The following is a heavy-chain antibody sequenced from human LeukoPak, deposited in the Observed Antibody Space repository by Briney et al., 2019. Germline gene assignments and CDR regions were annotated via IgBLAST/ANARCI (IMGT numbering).Heavy chain of an antibody. J-gene: IGHJ6*03. CDR1: GGSFSGYY. CDR3: ARNGAARYYYMDV. V-gene: IGHV4-34*01. D-gene: IGHD6-6*01. Sequence: SETLSLTCAVYGGSFSGYYCSWIRQPPGKGLEWIGEINHSGSTNYNPSLKSRVTISVDTSKNQFSLKLSSVTAADTAVYYCARNGAARYYYMDVWGKGTTVTVSS. CDR2: INHSGST.